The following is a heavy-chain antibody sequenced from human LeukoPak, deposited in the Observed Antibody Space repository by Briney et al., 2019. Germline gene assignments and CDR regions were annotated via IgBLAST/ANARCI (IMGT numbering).Heavy chain of an antibody. J-gene: IGHJ6*03. D-gene: IGHD2-8*01. CDR1: GYIFTSYY. CDR3: AAELSRARSYYYYYMDV. CDR2: INPSGGSI. V-gene: IGHV1-46*01. Sequence: ASLKVSCKASGYIFTSYYMYWVRQAPGQGLEWMGIINPSGGSIRYAQKFQGRVTMTGDMSTSTAYMELSSLRSEDTAVYYCAAELSRARSYYYYYMDVWGKGTTVTVSS.